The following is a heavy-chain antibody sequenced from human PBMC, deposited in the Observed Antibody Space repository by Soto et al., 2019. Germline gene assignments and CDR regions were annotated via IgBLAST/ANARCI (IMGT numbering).Heavy chain of an antibody. CDR3: AKAAGRDYYPGDC. V-gene: IGHV3-23*01. D-gene: IGHD3-3*01. Sequence: WGSRRLSCAASGFTFSSYPMSRFRQAPGKGLEWVSSISVSGGITYYADSVKGRFTISRDNSKSTLFLHMNSLRAEATAVYYCAKAAGRDYYPGDCLGKGNLITFSS. CDR1: GFTFSSYP. CDR2: ISVSGGIT. J-gene: IGHJ4*02.